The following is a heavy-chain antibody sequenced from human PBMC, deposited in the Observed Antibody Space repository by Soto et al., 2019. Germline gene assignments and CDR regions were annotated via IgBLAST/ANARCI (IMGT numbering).Heavy chain of an antibody. CDR3: VKVLARGVGVPRFYFDS. D-gene: IGHD2-2*01. J-gene: IGHJ4*02. CDR1: GSTFSNSW. Sequence: GGSLRLSCAASGSTFSNSWMHWVRQVSGKGLEWVSRINADGTSTSYADSVKGRFTISRDNAKNTLYLHVNSLRAEGTAVYYCVKVLARGVGVPRFYFDSWGQGALVTVS. V-gene: IGHV3-74*01. CDR2: INADGTST.